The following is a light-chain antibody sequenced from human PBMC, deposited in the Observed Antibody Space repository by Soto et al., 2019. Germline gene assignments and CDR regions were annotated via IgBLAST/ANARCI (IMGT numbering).Light chain of an antibody. Sequence: DIQMTHSPSTLSASVGDRVTITCRASQSISSWLAWYQQKPGKAPKLLIYKASSLESGVPSRFSSSGSGTEFTLTISSLQPDDFATYYCQQYNSYSPTFGQGTRL. CDR1: QSISSW. V-gene: IGKV1-5*03. J-gene: IGKJ5*01. CDR3: QQYNSYSPT. CDR2: KAS.